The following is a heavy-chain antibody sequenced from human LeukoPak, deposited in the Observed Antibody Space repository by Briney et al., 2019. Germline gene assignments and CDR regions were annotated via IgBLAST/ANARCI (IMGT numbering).Heavy chain of an antibody. Sequence: GGSLRLSCAASGFTFSSYSMNWVRQAPGKGLEWVSYISSSSSTIYYEDSVKGRFAISRDNAKNSLYLQMNSLRAEDTAVYYCARDWAGDYWGQGTLVTVSS. CDR3: ARDWAGDY. CDR1: GFTFSSYS. V-gene: IGHV3-48*04. CDR2: ISSSSSTI. J-gene: IGHJ4*02. D-gene: IGHD3-10*01.